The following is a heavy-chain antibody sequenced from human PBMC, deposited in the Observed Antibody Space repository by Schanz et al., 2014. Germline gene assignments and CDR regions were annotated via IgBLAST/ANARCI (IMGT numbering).Heavy chain of an antibody. CDR3: AASSGWHPSTDY. CDR1: GFVFGDYY. CDR2: ISDSGTYT. J-gene: IGHJ4*02. Sequence: QVQVVQSGGGLVKPGGSLRLSCAASGFVFGDYYMTWIRQASGKGLEWLSYISDSGTYTNYADSVKGRFTISRDNAKSSLYLQMNSLRVEDTAVYYCAASSGWHPSTDYWGQGTLVTVSS. V-gene: IGHV3-11*05. D-gene: IGHD6-19*01.